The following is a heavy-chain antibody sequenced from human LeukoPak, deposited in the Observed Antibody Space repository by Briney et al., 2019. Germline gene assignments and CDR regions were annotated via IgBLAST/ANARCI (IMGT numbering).Heavy chain of an antibody. Sequence: KRGESLKISCKDSGYSFTSNWISWVRQMPGKGLEWMGRIDPSDSYTNYSPSFQGHVTISADKSISTAYLQWSSLKASDTAMYYCARQPEGTWFDSWGQGTLVTVSS. J-gene: IGHJ5*01. CDR1: GYSFTSNW. CDR2: IDPSDSYT. V-gene: IGHV5-10-1*01. D-gene: IGHD1-1*01. CDR3: ARQPEGTWFDS.